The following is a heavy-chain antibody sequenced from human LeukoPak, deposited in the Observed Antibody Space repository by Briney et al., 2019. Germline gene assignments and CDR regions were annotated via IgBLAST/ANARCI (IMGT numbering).Heavy chain of an antibody. CDR3: ARGRELRYFDWLPQLYYFDY. V-gene: IGHV1-8*01. CDR2: MNPNSGNT. J-gene: IGHJ4*02. D-gene: IGHD3-9*01. CDR1: GYTFTSYD. Sequence: GASVKVSCKASGYTFTSYDINWVQQATGQGLEWMGWMNPNSGNTGYAQKFQGRVTMTRNTSISTAYMELSSLRSEDTAVYYCARGRELRYFDWLPQLYYFDYWGQGTLVTVSS.